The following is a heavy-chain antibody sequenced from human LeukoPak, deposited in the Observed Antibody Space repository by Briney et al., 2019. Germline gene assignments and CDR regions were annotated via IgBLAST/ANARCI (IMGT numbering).Heavy chain of an antibody. CDR1: GFTLSIHA. CDR3: ASPLDY. J-gene: IGHJ4*02. CDR2: ISYDGSNT. Sequence: GGSLRLSCAASGFTLSIHAMHCGRHAPGKGLEWVAVISYDGSNTYYADSVKGRFNIYRDNSKTELSLQMNSVRAEDTAVYYCASPLDYWGQGTLVTVSS. V-gene: IGHV3-30-3*01.